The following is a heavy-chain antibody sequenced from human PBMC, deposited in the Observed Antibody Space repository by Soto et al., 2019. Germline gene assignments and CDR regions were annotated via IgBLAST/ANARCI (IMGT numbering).Heavy chain of an antibody. J-gene: IGHJ5*02. V-gene: IGHV1-18*03. Sequence: QVQLVQSGAEVKKPGASVKVSCKTSGYAFTSYGITWVRQAPGQGLEWMGWISPYNGNTNYAQNLQGRVSITTDTSTSTAYMELRSLRSDDMAVYYCARGGLYCNAGSCPYNWFDPWGQGTLVTVSS. CDR3: ARGGLYCNAGSCPYNWFDP. D-gene: IGHD2-15*01. CDR1: GYAFTSYG. CDR2: ISPYNGNT.